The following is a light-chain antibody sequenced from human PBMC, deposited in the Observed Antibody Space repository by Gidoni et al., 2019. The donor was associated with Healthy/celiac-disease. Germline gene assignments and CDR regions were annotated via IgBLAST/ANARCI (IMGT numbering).Light chain of an antibody. CDR3: SSYTSSSVV. V-gene: IGLV2-14*01. Sequence: QSALTQPASVSGSPVQSITISCTGTSSDVGGYNYVPWYQQHTGKAPKLMIYEVSNRPSGVSNRFSGSKSGNTASLTISGLQAEDEADYYCSSYTSSSVVFGGGTKLTVL. CDR1: SSDVGGYNY. CDR2: EVS. J-gene: IGLJ2*01.